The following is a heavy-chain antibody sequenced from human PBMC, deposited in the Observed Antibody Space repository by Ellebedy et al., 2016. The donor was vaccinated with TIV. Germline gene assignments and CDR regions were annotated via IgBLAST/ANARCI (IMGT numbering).Heavy chain of an antibody. CDR1: GFTFSRNW. D-gene: IGHD2-15*01. Sequence: GESLKISCEASGFTFSRNWISWFRLAPGKGLEWVANIKQDGSEKYYVDSVKGRFTISRDNAKNSLYLQMNSLRAEDTAVYYCSRGGGCGGGTCYYPDFWGQGTLVTVSS. CDR2: IKQDGSEK. CDR3: SRGGGCGGGTCYYPDF. J-gene: IGHJ4*02. V-gene: IGHV3-7*01.